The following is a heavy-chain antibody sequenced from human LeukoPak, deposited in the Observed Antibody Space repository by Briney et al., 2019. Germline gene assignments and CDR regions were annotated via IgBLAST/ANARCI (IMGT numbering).Heavy chain of an antibody. D-gene: IGHD1-26*01. CDR2: ISYDGSNK. CDR3: ARDLGSESL. J-gene: IGHJ4*02. Sequence: GGSLRLSCAASGFTFSSYAMHWVRQAPGKGLEWVAVISYDGSNKYYADSVKGRSTISRDNSKNTLYLQMNSLRAEDTAVYYCARDLGSESLWGQGTLVTVSS. V-gene: IGHV3-30-3*01. CDR1: GFTFSSYA.